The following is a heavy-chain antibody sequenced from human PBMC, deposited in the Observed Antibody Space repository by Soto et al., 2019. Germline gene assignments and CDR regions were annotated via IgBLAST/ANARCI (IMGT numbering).Heavy chain of an antibody. CDR1: GASISSYY. D-gene: IGHD3-22*01. CDR3: ALRSMAVVPEY. J-gene: IGHJ4*01. CDR2: LYYGRSA. Sequence: QVQLQESGPGLVKPSETLSLTCAVSGASISSYYCMWIRQPPGKGLESIGYLYYGRSANYNPYLKSRVTLSVDTSTNQCSLTLSSMTDADTAVYYRALRSMAVVPEYWGHGTLVTVSS. V-gene: IGHV4-59*01.